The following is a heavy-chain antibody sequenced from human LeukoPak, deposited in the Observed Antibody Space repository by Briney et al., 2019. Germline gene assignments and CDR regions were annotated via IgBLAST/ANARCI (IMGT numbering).Heavy chain of an antibody. CDR1: GFTFSSYS. CDR2: ISSSSSYT. Sequence: PGGSLRLSCAASGFTFSSYSMNWVRQAPGKGLEWVSYISSSSSYTNYADSVKGRFTISRDNAKNSLYLQMNSLRAEDTAVYYCARDQTGGSGSYTTNYFDYWGQGTLVTVSS. J-gene: IGHJ4*02. V-gene: IGHV3-21*01. D-gene: IGHD3-10*01. CDR3: ARDQTGGSGSYTTNYFDY.